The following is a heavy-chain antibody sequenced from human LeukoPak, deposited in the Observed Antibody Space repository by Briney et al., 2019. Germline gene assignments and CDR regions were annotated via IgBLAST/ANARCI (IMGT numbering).Heavy chain of an antibody. CDR1: GDSVSNNNAA. Sequence: SQTLSLTCAISGDSVSNNNAAWNWIRQSPSRGLEWLGRTYYRTKWYYDYAVSVRSRVIVNADTSTNQVSLQLNSVSPEDTAVYYCARGASGMTVVLFKHWGQGTLVTVSS. CDR3: ARGASGMTVVLFKH. J-gene: IGHJ1*01. CDR2: TYYRTKWYY. D-gene: IGHD2-15*01. V-gene: IGHV6-1*01.